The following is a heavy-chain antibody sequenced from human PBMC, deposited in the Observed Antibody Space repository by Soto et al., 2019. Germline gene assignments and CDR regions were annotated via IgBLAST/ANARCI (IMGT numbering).Heavy chain of an antibody. CDR2: IKQDGSEK. V-gene: IGHV3-7*01. J-gene: IGHJ4*02. CDR3: AREKRANGYFDY. D-gene: IGHD6-25*01. CDR1: GFTFSNYL. Sequence: EVQLVESGGGLVQPGGSLRLSCAASGFTFSNYLMSWVRQAPGKGLEWVANIKQDGSEKHYVASVNGRFTISRDNAKNSLYLQMNSLRADDTAVYYCAREKRANGYFDYWGQGTLVTVSS.